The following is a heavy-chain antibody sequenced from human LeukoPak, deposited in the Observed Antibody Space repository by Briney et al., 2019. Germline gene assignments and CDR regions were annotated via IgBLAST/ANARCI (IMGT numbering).Heavy chain of an antibody. V-gene: IGHV3-21*01. CDR2: ISSSSSYI. Sequence: GGSLRLSCAASGFTFSSYTMNWVRQAPGKGLEWVSSISSSSSYIYYADSVTGRFTISRDNAKNSLYLQMNSLRDEDTAVYYCARFPSELQAFDYWGQGTLVTVSS. J-gene: IGHJ4*02. D-gene: IGHD1-26*01. CDR1: GFTFSSYT. CDR3: ARFPSELQAFDY.